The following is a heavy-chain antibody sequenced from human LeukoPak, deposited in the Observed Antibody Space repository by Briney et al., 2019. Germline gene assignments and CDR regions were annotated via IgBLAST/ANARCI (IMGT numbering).Heavy chain of an antibody. CDR1: GFTFSSYA. CDR2: ISGSGGST. Sequence: GGSLRFSCAAPGFTFSSYAMSWFRQAPGKGLEWVSAISGSGGSTYYADSVKGRFTISRDNSKNTLYLQMNSLRAEDTAVYYCAKDERLHWDYWGQGTLVTVSS. D-gene: IGHD2-21*02. V-gene: IGHV3-23*01. CDR3: AKDERLHWDY. J-gene: IGHJ4*02.